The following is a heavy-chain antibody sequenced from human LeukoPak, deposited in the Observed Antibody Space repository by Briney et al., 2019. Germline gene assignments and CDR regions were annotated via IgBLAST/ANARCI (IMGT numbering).Heavy chain of an antibody. Sequence: ASVKVSCKASGYTFTSYYMHWVRQAPGQGLEWMGIINPSGGSTSYAQKFQGRVTMTSDMSTSTGYMELSSLRSEDKAVFYCARALVAGEGYWGQGTLVTVSS. D-gene: IGHD6-19*01. J-gene: IGHJ4*02. V-gene: IGHV1-46*01. CDR1: GYTFTSYY. CDR3: ARALVAGEGY. CDR2: INPSGGST.